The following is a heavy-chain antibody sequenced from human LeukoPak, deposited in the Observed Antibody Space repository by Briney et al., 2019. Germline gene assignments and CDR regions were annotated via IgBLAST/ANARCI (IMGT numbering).Heavy chain of an antibody. CDR2: IKQDGSEK. D-gene: IGHD5-24*01. CDR3: ARDQDPVEMATIFAY. CDR1: GFTFSRYW. J-gene: IGHJ4*02. Sequence: GGSLRLSCAASGFTFSRYWMSWVRQAPGKCLEWVANIKQDGSEKYYVDSVKGRFIISRDNAKNSMYLQMNSLRAEDTAVYYCARDQDPVEMATIFAYWGQGTLVTVSS. V-gene: IGHV3-7*01.